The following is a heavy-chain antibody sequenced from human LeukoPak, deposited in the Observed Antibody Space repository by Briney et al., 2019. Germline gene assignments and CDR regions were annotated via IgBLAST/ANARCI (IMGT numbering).Heavy chain of an antibody. CDR2: IYYSGST. J-gene: IGHJ5*02. Sequence: SETLSLTCTVSGGSISSSSYYWGWIRQPPGKGLEWIGSIYYSGSTYYNPSLKSRVTISVDTSKNQFSLKLSSVTAADTAVYYCARQYCSSTSCYLSSWGQGTLVTVSS. CDR3: ARQYCSSTSCYLSS. CDR1: GGSISSSSYY. D-gene: IGHD2-2*01. V-gene: IGHV4-39*01.